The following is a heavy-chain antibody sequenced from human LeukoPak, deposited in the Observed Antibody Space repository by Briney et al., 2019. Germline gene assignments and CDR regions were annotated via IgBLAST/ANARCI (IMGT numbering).Heavy chain of an antibody. J-gene: IGHJ4*02. Sequence: GGSLRLSCAASGFTFSDYWMHWVRQAPGKGLEWVSRVSSNGDSTNYADSVKGRFTISRDNSKNTLYLQMNSLRAEDTAVYYCAKVGIEQWLTQGQFFDYWGQGTLVTVPS. CDR1: GFTFSDYW. D-gene: IGHD6-19*01. CDR3: AKVGIEQWLTQGQFFDY. V-gene: IGHV3-23*01. CDR2: VSSNGDST.